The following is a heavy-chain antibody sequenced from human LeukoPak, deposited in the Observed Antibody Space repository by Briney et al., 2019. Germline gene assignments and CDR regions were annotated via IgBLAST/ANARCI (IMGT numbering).Heavy chain of an antibody. V-gene: IGHV1-69*05. Sequence: GSSVKVSCKASGGTFSSYAISWVRQAPGQGLEWMGGIIPIFGTANYAQKSQGRVTITTDESTSTAYMELSSLRSEDTAVYYCARGWDSSSSFDYWGQGTLVTVSS. CDR2: IIPIFGTA. J-gene: IGHJ4*02. CDR1: GGTFSSYA. D-gene: IGHD6-6*01. CDR3: ARGWDSSSSFDY.